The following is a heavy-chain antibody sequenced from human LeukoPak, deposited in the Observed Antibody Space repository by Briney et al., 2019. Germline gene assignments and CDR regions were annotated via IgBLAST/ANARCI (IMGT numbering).Heavy chain of an antibody. Sequence: PSETLSLTCTVSGGSISSSSYYWGWIRQPPGKGLEWIGSIYYSGSTYYNPSLKSRVTISVDTSKNQFSLKLSSVTAADTAVYYCARVGVVVAATESYYFDYWGQGTLVTVSS. CDR2: IYYSGST. V-gene: IGHV4-39*07. CDR3: ARVGVVVAATESYYFDY. CDR1: GGSISSSSYY. D-gene: IGHD2-15*01. J-gene: IGHJ4*02.